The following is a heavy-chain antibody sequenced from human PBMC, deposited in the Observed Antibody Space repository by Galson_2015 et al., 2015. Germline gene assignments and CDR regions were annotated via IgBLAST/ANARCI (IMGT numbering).Heavy chain of an antibody. CDR2: IYPGDSDA. Sequence: QSGAEVKKAGESLKISCKTSGYSFPNFWIAWVRQMPGKGLEWMGTIYPGDSDAKYSPSFQGQVTMSADKSINTAFLEWSTLKASDTATYYCARQESSGHVYLDPWGQGTQVTVSS. V-gene: IGHV5-51*01. D-gene: IGHD3-22*01. CDR3: ARQESSGHVYLDP. CDR1: GYSFPNFW. J-gene: IGHJ5*02.